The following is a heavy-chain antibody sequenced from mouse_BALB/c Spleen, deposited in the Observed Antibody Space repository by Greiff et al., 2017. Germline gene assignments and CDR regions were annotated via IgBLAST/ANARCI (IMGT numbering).Heavy chain of an antibody. V-gene: IGHV6-6*02. J-gene: IGHJ2*01. CDR2: IRLKSNNYAT. CDR3: TRPLRSFDY. CDR1: GFTFSNYW. D-gene: IGHD1-1*01. Sequence: EVKVIESGGGLVQPGGSMKLSCVASGFTFSNYWMNWVRQSPEKGLEWVAEIRLKSNNYATHYAESVKGRFTISRDDSKSSVYLQMNNLRAEDTGIYYCTRPLRSFDYWGQGTTLTVSS.